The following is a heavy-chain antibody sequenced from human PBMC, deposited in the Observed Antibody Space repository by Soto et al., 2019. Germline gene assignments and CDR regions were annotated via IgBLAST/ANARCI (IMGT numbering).Heavy chain of an antibody. CDR1: GYSFTNYW. V-gene: IGHV5-10-1*01. D-gene: IGHD4-4*01. J-gene: IGHJ6*02. CDR3: ALMWTTSSYGMDV. Sequence: GESLKISCKTSGYSFTNYWINWVRQMPGKGLEWMGRIDPSDSYTNYSPSFQGHVTISADKSISTAYLQWSSLKASDTAMYYFALMWTTSSYGMDVWGQGTTVTVSS. CDR2: IDPSDSYT.